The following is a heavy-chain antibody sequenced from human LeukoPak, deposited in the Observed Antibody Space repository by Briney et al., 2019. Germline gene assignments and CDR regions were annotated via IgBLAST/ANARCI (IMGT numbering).Heavy chain of an antibody. D-gene: IGHD5-24*01. CDR2: IYYSGST. V-gene: IGHV4-30-4*01. J-gene: IGHJ4*02. CDR3: ARRSRDGYNSYFDY. Sequence: GYIYYSGSTYYNPSLKSRVTISVDTSKNQFSLKLSSVTAADTAVYYCARRSRDGYNSYFDYWGQGTLVTVSS.